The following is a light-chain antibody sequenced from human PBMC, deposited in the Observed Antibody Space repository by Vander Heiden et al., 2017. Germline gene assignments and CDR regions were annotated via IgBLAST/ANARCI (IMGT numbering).Light chain of an antibody. Sequence: EIVMTQSPVLLSVSPGETATLSCRASQSVSYNLAWYQHKPGQTPRLLIYGASTRATDIPTRFSGSGSGTDFTLTISGRHSEDVGIYYCQRYNAGPPLFTFGHGTRVDIK. CDR3: QRYNAGPPLFT. V-gene: IGKV3-15*01. J-gene: IGKJ3*01. CDR2: GAS. CDR1: QSVSYN.